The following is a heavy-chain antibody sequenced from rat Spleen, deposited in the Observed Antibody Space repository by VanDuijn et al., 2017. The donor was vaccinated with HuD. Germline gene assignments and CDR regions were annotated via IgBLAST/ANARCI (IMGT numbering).Heavy chain of an antibody. D-gene: IGHD1-10*01. J-gene: IGHJ3*01. CDR2: ITNTGGSI. CDR3: TRARITTPFAY. Sequence: EVQLVESGGGLVQPGRSLKLSCVASGFTFNNYWMTWIRQAPGKGLEWVASITNTGGSIHYPDSVRGRFTISRDPAQNTLFLQMDSLRSEDTATYYCTRARITTPFAYWGQGTLVTVSS. CDR1: GFTFNNYW. V-gene: IGHV5-31*01.